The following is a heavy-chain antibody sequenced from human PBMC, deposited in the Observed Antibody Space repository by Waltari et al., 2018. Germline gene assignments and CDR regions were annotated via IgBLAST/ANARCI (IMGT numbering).Heavy chain of an antibody. Sequence: QVQLQESGPGLVKPSETLSLTCTVSGGSISRYYWSWIRQPPGKGLEWIGYIYYSGSTNYNPSLKSRVTISVDTSKNQFSLKLSSVTAADTAVYYCATHDYSNSNDYWGQGTLVTVSS. D-gene: IGHD4-4*01. J-gene: IGHJ4*02. CDR1: GGSISRYY. V-gene: IGHV4-59*01. CDR3: ATHDYSNSNDY. CDR2: IYYSGST.